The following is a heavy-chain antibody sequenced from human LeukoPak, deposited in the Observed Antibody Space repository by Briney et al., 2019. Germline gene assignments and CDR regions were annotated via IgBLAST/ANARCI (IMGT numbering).Heavy chain of an antibody. CDR3: ARGQREGVVDY. CDR2: INHSGST. CDR1: GGSFSGYY. D-gene: IGHD3-3*01. V-gene: IGHV4-34*01. Sequence: SGTLSLTCAVYGGSFSGYYWSWIRQPPGKGLEWIGEINHSGSTNYNPSLKSRVTISVDTSKNQFSLKLSSVTAADTAVYYCARGQREGVVDYWGQGTLVTVSS. J-gene: IGHJ4*02.